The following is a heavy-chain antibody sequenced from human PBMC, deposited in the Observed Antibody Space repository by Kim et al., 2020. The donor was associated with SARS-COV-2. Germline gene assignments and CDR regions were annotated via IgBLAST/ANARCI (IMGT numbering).Heavy chain of an antibody. D-gene: IGHD2-2*01. Sequence: SETLSLTCTVSGGSISSGGYYWSWIRQHPGKGLEWIGYIYYSGSTYYNPSLKSRVTISVDTSKNQFSLKLSSVTAADTAVYYCARAYVPAAIGGVHNWFDPWGQGTLVTVSS. V-gene: IGHV4-31*03. CDR3: ARAYVPAAIGGVHNWFDP. J-gene: IGHJ5*02. CDR1: GGSISSGGYY. CDR2: IYYSGST.